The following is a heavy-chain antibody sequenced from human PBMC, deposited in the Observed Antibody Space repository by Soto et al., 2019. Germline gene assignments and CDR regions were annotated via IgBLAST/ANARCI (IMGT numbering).Heavy chain of an antibody. CDR3: ARDDHYYYGMDV. CDR1: GFIFSSYA. J-gene: IGHJ6*02. V-gene: IGHV3-74*01. Sequence: PGGSLRLSCVASGFIFSSYAMTWVRQAPGKGLVWVSRINSDGSSTSYADSVKGRFTISRDNAKNTLYLQMNSLRAEDTAVYYCARDDHYYYGMDVWGQGTTVTVSS. CDR2: INSDGSST.